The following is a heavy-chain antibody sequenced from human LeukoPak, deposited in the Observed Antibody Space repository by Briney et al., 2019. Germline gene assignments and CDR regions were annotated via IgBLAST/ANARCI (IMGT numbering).Heavy chain of an antibody. CDR3: ARAPDSDCSGGSCHPYYFDY. CDR2: ISAYNGNT. V-gene: IGHV1-18*01. D-gene: IGHD2-15*01. J-gene: IGHJ4*02. Sequence: ASVKVSCKASGYTFTSYGISWVRQAPGQGLEWMGWISAYNGNTNYAQKLQGRVTMTTDTSTSTAYMELRSLRSDDTAVYYCARAPDSDCSGGSCHPYYFDYWGQGTLVTVSS. CDR1: GYTFTSYG.